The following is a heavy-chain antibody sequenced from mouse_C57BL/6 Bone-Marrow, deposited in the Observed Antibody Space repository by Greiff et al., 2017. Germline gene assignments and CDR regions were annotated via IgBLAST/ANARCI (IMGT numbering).Heavy chain of an antibody. J-gene: IGHJ3*01. CDR1: GFNIKDDY. Sequence: EVQLQQSGAELVRPGASVKLSCTASGFNIKDDYMHWVKQRPEQGLEWIGWIYPENGDTEYALKFQGKATITVDTSSNTAYLQLSSLSSEDTAVYYCTRIAYWGQGTLVTVSA. V-gene: IGHV14-4*01. CDR2: IYPENGDT. CDR3: TRIAY.